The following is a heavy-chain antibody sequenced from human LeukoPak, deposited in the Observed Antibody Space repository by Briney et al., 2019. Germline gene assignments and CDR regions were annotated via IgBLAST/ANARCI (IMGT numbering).Heavy chain of an antibody. D-gene: IGHD3-22*01. CDR3: ARDPPADYYDSNPGWFDP. CDR1: GGSISSYY. CDR2: IYYSGST. Sequence: SETLSLTCTVSGGSISSYYWSWIRQPPGKGLEWIGYIYYSGSTNYNPSLKSRVTISVDTSKNQFSLKLSSVTAADTAVYYCARDPPADYYDSNPGWFDPWGQGTLVTVSS. V-gene: IGHV4-59*01. J-gene: IGHJ5*02.